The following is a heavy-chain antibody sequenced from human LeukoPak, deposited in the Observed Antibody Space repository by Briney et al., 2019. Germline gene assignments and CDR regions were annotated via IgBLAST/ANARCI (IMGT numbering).Heavy chain of an antibody. J-gene: IGHJ5*02. CDR1: GGSFSGYY. Sequence: PSETLSLTCAVYGGSFSGYYWSWIRQPPGKGLEWIGEINHSGSTNYNPSLKSRVTISVDTSKNQLSLKLSSVTAADTAVYYCARGQRGSSWYGPPRYNWFDPWGQGTLVTVSS. D-gene: IGHD6-13*01. CDR2: INHSGST. CDR3: ARGQRGSSWYGPPRYNWFDP. V-gene: IGHV4-34*01.